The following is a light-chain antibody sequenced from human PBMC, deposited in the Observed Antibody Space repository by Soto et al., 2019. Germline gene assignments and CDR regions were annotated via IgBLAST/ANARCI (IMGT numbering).Light chain of an antibody. J-gene: IGKJ1*01. V-gene: IGKV3-15*01. CDR1: QSARSN. CDR3: QQYNDWPQT. Sequence: EIVMTQSPGTLSLSPGERATLSCRASQSARSNLAWYQQIPGQAPRLLIYGAFTRATGIPARFSGSGSGTEFTLAISSLQSEDFAVYYCQQYNDWPQTFGLGTKVEIK. CDR2: GAF.